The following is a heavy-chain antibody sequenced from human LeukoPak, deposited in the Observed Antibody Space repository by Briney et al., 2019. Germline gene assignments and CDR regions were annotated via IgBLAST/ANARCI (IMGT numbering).Heavy chain of an antibody. D-gene: IGHD6-6*01. Sequence: SVKVSCKASGGTFSSYAISWVRQAPGQGLEWMGGIIPIFGTANYAQKFQGRVTITADKSTSTAYMELSSLRSEDTAVYYCARAYSSSSLFDYWGQGTLVTVSS. CDR3: ARAYSSSSLFDY. CDR2: IIPIFGTA. V-gene: IGHV1-69*06. CDR1: GGTFSSYA. J-gene: IGHJ4*02.